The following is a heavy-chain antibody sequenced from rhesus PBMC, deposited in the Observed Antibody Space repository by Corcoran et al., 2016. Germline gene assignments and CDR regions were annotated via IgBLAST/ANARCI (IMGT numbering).Heavy chain of an antibody. V-gene: IGHV4S11*01. CDR2: IRGGGGRI. CDR1: GGSISSNF. Sequence: QVQLQESGPGLVKPLETLSLTCAVSGGSISSNFWSWIRQPPGKGLDWIGYIRGGGGRINVTPSLKRRVTLSVDTSKNQFSLRLNSVTAAETAVDYCVRDINNAMDVWGRGVLVTVSS. CDR3: VRDINNAMDV. D-gene: IGHD1-26*01. J-gene: IGHJ5-2*02.